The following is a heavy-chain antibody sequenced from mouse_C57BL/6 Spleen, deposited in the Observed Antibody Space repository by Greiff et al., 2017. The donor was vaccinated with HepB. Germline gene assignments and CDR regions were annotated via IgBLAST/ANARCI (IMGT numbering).Heavy chain of an antibody. D-gene: IGHD2-10*02. CDR3: ARAYGSYAMDY. Sequence: EVKLEESGGGLVKPGGSLKLSCAASGFTFSSYAMSWVRQTPEKRLEWVATISDGGSYTYYPDNVKGRFTISRDNAKNNLYLQMSHLKSEDTAMYYCARAYGSYAMDYWGQGTSVTVSS. J-gene: IGHJ4*01. CDR1: GFTFSSYA. V-gene: IGHV5-4*03. CDR2: ISDGGSYT.